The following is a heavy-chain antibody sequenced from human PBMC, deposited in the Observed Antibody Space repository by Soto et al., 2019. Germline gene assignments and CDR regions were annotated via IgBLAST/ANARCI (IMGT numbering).Heavy chain of an antibody. CDR3: AREKTAVPSANYYSLPEGYGMDV. D-gene: IGHD3-10*01. CDR1: GFTFRSYT. V-gene: IGHV3-21*01. Sequence: EVQLVESGGGLVKPGESLRLSCAASGFTFRSYTMNWVRQPPGKGLEWVSSISDSSSYKYYADSLRGRFTISRDNAKNSLYLQVNGLRAEDTAVYYCAREKTAVPSANYYSLPEGYGMDVWGPGTTVTVSS. J-gene: IGHJ6*02. CDR2: ISDSSSYK.